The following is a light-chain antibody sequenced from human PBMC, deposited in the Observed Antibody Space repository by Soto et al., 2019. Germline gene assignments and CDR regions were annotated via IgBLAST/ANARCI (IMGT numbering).Light chain of an antibody. Sequence: DIQMTQSPSTLSASVGDRVTITCRASQSISSWLACYQQKPGKAPKLLIYKASSLQSGLPSMLRGTGSWTEFTLTISRLQPDDFVNYYCQQDNRYWTLGQGTKVEIK. CDR3: QQDNRYWT. V-gene: IGKV1-5*03. J-gene: IGKJ1*01. CDR1: QSISSW. CDR2: KAS.